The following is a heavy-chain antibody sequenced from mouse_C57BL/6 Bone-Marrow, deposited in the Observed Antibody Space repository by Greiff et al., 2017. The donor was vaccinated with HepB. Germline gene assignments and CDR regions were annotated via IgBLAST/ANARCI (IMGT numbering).Heavy chain of an antibody. J-gene: IGHJ3*01. CDR3: ARHYGSRGAWCAY. D-gene: IGHD1-1*01. CDR1: GFTFSSYG. CDR2: ISSGGSYT. V-gene: IGHV5-6*02. Sequence: DVMLVESGGDLVKPGGSLKLSCAASGFTFSSYGMSWVRQTPDKRLEWVATISSGGSYTYYPDSVKGRITISSDNAKHTLYLQMSSLKSEDTAMYYCARHYGSRGAWCAYWGQGTLVTVST.